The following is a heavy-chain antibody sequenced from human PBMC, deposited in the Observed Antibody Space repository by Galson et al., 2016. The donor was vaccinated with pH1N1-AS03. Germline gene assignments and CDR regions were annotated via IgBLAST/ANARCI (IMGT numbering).Heavy chain of an antibody. J-gene: IGHJ3*02. V-gene: IGHV3-66*02. CDR1: GFTVSSKY. CDR3: ASVTSAWPTVGAVGI. D-gene: IGHD4-23*01. Sequence: SLRLACAASGFTVSSKYMSWVRQAPEKELEWVSSIYSGGSTYYADSVKGRFTISRDDSKATLFLQMSSLRPEDTAVYYCASVTSAWPTVGAVGIWGRGTMVTVSS. CDR2: IYSGGST.